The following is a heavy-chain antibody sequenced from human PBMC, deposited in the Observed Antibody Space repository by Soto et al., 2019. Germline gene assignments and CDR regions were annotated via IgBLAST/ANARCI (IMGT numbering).Heavy chain of an antibody. CDR2: VYKEGST. Sequence: EVQLVESGGGLIQPGGSLRLSCAASEFTVTRNHMTWVRQAPGKGLEWVSIVYKEGSTSSADSVEGRLTTSRDNLKNTMYIQMNILRAVDTAVYYCVRLAIEGGMDVWGQGTTVTVSS. J-gene: IGHJ6*02. V-gene: IGHV3-53*01. CDR1: EFTVTRNH. CDR3: VRLAIEGGMDV.